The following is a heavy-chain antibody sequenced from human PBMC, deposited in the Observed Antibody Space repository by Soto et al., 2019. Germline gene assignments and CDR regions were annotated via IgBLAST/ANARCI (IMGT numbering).Heavy chain of an antibody. V-gene: IGHV3-30-3*01. CDR2: ISYDGSNK. CDR1: GFTFSSYA. D-gene: IGHD3-9*01. J-gene: IGHJ4*02. CDR3: ARDHQRYFDWPLFYYFDY. Sequence: GGSLRLSCAASGFTFSSYAMHWVRQAPGKGLEWVAVISYDGSNKYYADSVKGRFTISRDNSKNTLYLQMNSLRAEDTAVYYCARDHQRYFDWPLFYYFDYWGQGTLVTVSS.